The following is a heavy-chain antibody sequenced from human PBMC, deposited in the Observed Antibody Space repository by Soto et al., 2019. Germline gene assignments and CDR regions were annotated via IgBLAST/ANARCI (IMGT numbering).Heavy chain of an antibody. Sequence: PGGSLRLSCAASGFTFSSYAMSWVRQAPGKGLEWVSAISGSGGSTYYADSVKSRLTISRDTSKSQVVLTMTNVDPVDTGTYFCARALREELPIYYFDSWGQGTLVTVSS. V-gene: IGHV3-23*01. J-gene: IGHJ4*02. CDR3: ARALREELPIYYFDS. CDR1: GFTFSSYA. CDR2: ISGSGGST. D-gene: IGHD1-7*01.